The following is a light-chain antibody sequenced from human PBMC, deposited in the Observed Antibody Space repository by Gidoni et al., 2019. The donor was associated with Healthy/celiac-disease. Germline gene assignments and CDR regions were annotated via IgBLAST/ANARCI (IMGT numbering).Light chain of an antibody. CDR2: AAS. J-gene: IGKJ4*01. V-gene: IGKV1-39*01. CDR1: QSISSY. CDR3: QQSYSTLALT. Sequence: DIQMTQSPSSLSASVGYRVTITCRASQSISSYLNCYQQKPGKAPKLLIYAASSLQSGVPSRFSGSGSVTDFTLTISSLQPEDFATYYCQQSYSTLALTFGGGTKVEIK.